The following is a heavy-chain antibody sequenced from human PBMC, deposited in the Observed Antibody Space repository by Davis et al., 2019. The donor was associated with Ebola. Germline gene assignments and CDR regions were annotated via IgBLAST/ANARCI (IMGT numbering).Heavy chain of an antibody. Sequence: PGGSLRLSCAASGFTFSSYAMSWVRQAPGKGLEWVANIKQDGSEKYYVDSVKGRFTISRDNAKNSLYLQMNSLRAEDTAVYYCARTTLEWLAHDAFDIWGQGTMVTVSS. CDR1: GFTFSSYA. D-gene: IGHD3-3*01. CDR2: IKQDGSEK. CDR3: ARTTLEWLAHDAFDI. V-gene: IGHV3-7*03. J-gene: IGHJ3*02.